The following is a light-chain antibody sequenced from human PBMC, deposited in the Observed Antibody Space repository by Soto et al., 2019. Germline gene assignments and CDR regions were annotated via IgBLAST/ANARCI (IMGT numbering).Light chain of an antibody. CDR1: QSISNW. Sequence: DIQVTQSPSTLSASVGDRVTITCRASQSISNWLAWYQQKPGKAPKVLIYKASSLESGVPSRSSGSGSGTEFTLTISSLQTEDFAPYSCQQYGANSPWTLGQGTKVEIK. J-gene: IGKJ1*01. V-gene: IGKV1-5*03. CDR2: KAS. CDR3: QQYGANSPWT.